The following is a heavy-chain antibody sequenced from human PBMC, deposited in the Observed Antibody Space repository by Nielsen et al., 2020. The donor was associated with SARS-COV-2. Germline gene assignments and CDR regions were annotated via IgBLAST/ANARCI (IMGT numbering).Heavy chain of an antibody. CDR2: INAGNGNT. D-gene: IGHD6-19*01. CDR3: ARSSGIAVAGTGDY. CDR1: GYTFTSFA. J-gene: IGHJ4*02. V-gene: IGHV1-3*01. Sequence: ASVKVSCKTSGYTFTSFAIHWVRQAPGQSLEWMGWINAGNGNTKYSQKFQGRVTMTRDTSANTAYMELSSLSSEDTAVYYCARSSGIAVAGTGDYWGQGTLVTVSS.